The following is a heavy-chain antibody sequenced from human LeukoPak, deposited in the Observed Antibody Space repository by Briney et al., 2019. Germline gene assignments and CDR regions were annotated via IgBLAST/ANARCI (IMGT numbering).Heavy chain of an antibody. V-gene: IGHV3-30*03. CDR3: VRGGSPPTSTWSLDE. CDR1: GFTFSNFG. CDR2: ISYNGHYE. J-gene: IGHJ4*02. D-gene: IGHD1-26*01. Sequence: GSLRLSCVASGFTFSNFGVHWVRQAPGKGLEWVAVISYNGHYEYYGESVKGRFTISRDNSKNTVSLQMDNLRIEDTAVYYCVRGGSPPTSTWSLDEWGQGTLVSVSS.